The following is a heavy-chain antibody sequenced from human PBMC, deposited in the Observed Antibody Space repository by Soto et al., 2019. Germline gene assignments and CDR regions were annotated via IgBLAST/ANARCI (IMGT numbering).Heavy chain of an antibody. CDR1: GGSISSSSYY. D-gene: IGHD6-13*01. J-gene: IGHJ5*02. CDR2: IYYSGST. V-gene: IGHV4-39*01. CDR3: ARLEGSSWSGDRFDP. Sequence: SETLSLTCTVSGGSISSSSYYWGWIRQPPGKGLEWIGSIYYSGSTYYNPSLKSRVTISVDTSKNQFSLKLSSVTAADTAVYYCARLEGSSWSGDRFDPWGQGTLVTVSS.